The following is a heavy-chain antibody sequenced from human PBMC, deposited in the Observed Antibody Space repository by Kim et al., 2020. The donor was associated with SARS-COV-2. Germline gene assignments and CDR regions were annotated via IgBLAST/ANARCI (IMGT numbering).Heavy chain of an antibody. J-gene: IGHJ6*02. D-gene: IGHD3-9*01. Sequence: GGSLRLSCVASGLTFSSYGMHWVRQAPGKGLEWLALISYDGSEIYYVDSVGGRFAISRDNAKNTLYLQMNSLRTEDTATYYCAKVEHYFDCVWSYDIYEFQVIVVWGQGPTVLVS. CDR3: AKVEHYFDCVWSYDIYEFQVIVV. CDR1: GLTFSSYG. CDR2: ISYDGSEI. V-gene: IGHV3-30*18.